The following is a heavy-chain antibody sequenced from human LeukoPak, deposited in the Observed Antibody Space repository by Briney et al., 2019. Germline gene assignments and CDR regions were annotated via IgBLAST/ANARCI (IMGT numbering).Heavy chain of an antibody. CDR3: ARGVPGYSSSWYGYY. Sequence: ASVKVSFKASVDTFTIYVMHWVRQAPGQGLEWMVWINPNSGGTNSSQKFQGRVTMTRDTSISTAYMELSRLRSDDTAVYYCARGVPGYSSSWYGYYWGQGTLVTVSS. CDR1: VDTFTIYV. D-gene: IGHD6-13*01. CDR2: INPNSGGT. V-gene: IGHV1-2*02. J-gene: IGHJ4*02.